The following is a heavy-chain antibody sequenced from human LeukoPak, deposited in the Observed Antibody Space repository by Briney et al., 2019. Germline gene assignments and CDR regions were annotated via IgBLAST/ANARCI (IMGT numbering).Heavy chain of an antibody. D-gene: IGHD7-27*01. J-gene: IGHJ4*02. V-gene: IGHV4-61*02. CDR1: GDSINSNTLY. CDR2: IFFGGAT. Sequence: ASETLSLTCTVSGDSINSNTLYWGWIRQPAGKGLEWIGRIFFGGATEYSPSLKSRVVISLDASNNQFSLRLSSVTAADTAVYYCVKGNWGSDFDHWGQGTLVTVSS. CDR3: VKGNWGSDFDH.